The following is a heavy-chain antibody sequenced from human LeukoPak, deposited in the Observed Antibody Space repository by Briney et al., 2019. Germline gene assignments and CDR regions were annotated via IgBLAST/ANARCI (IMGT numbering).Heavy chain of an antibody. D-gene: IGHD5/OR15-5a*01. CDR3: ASLRAVSTTDRDF. J-gene: IGHJ4*02. CDR1: GGSISSYY. Sequence: SETLSLTCTVSGGSISSYYWSWIRQPPGKGLEWIGYIYYSGSTNYNPSLKSRVTISVDTSKNQFSLSLSAVTAADSAVYYCASLRAVSTTDRDFWGQGTLVTVSS. CDR2: IYYSGST. V-gene: IGHV4-59*12.